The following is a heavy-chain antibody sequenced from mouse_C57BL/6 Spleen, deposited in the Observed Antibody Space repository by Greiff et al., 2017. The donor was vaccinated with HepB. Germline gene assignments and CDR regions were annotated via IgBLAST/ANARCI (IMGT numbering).Heavy chain of an antibody. J-gene: IGHJ4*01. Sequence: VQLQQPGAELVMPGASVKLSCKASGYTFTSYWMHWVKQRPGQGLEWIGEIDPSDSYTNYNQKFKGKSTLTVDKSSSTAYMQLSSLTSEDSAVYYCSRRNYDDAMDYWGQGTSVTVSS. CDR2: IDPSDSYT. D-gene: IGHD2-4*01. V-gene: IGHV1-69*01. CDR1: GYTFTSYW. CDR3: SRRNYDDAMDY.